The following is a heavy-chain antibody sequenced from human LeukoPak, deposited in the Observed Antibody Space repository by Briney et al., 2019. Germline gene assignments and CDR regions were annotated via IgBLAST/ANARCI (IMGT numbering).Heavy chain of an antibody. CDR1: GGSISNHY. CDR3: ARLNLDTPRDRGDF. J-gene: IGHJ4*02. CDR2: VFASGNT. V-gene: IGHV4-4*07. Sequence: SETLSLTCSVSGGSISNHYWSWIRQPVGKGLEWIGRVFASGNTNYNPSLKSRVILSIDTSKTQFSLKLTSVTAADTAIYFCARLNLDTPRDRGDFGGQGTLVTVSS. D-gene: IGHD3-10*01.